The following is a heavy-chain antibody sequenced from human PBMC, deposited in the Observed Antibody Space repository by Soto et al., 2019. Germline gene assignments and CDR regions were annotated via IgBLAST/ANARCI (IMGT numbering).Heavy chain of an antibody. CDR2: ISAYNGNT. CDR1: GYTFTSYG. D-gene: IGHD1-7*01. V-gene: IGHV1-18*04. CDR3: ARDDQLELPNYGMDV. Sequence: ASVKVSCKASGYTFTSYGISWVRQAPGQGPEWMGWISAYNGNTNYAQKLQGRVTMTTDTSTSTAYMELRSLRSDDTAVYYCARDDQLELPNYGMDVWGQGTTVTVSS. J-gene: IGHJ6*02.